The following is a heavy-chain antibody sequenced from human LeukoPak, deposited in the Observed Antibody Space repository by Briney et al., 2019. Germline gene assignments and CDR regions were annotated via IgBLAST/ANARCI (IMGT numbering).Heavy chain of an antibody. V-gene: IGHV4-31*03. D-gene: IGHD3-16*01. J-gene: IGHJ4*02. CDR3: ARLILAEWSDRYFDY. CDR2: IYYSGST. CDR1: GGSLRSGGYY. Sequence: SQTLSLTCTVSGGSLRSGGYYWSWIRQHPGKGLEWIGYIYYSGSTYYNPSLKSRVTISVDTPKNQFSLKLSSVTAADTAVYYCARLILAEWSDRYFDYWGQGTLVTVSS.